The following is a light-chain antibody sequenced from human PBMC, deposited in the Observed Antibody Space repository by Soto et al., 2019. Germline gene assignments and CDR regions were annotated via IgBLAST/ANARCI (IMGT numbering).Light chain of an antibody. Sequence: EIVLTQSPATLSVSPGERASLYFRSSQSISISYLAWYQQKPGQAPRLLIYDASNRATGIPARFSGSGSGTDFTLTIRSLQSEDFVVYDCQQYENWPPINCGQGTRPEI. CDR2: DAS. CDR1: QSISISY. J-gene: IGKJ5*01. V-gene: IGKV3D-15*01. CDR3: QQYENWPPIN.